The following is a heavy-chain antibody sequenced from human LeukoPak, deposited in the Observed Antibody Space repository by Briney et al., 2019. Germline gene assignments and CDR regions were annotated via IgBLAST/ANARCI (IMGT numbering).Heavy chain of an antibody. CDR3: ARDSTYYYDSSGYETDDY. CDR2: INPNSGGT. D-gene: IGHD3-22*01. CDR1: GYTFTGYY. J-gene: IGHJ4*02. Sequence: ASVKVSCKASGYTFTGYYMHWVRQAPGQGLEWMGRINPNSGGTNYAQKFQGRVTMTRGTSISTAYMELSRLRSDDTAVYYCARDSTYYYDSSGYETDDYWGQGTLVTVSS. V-gene: IGHV1-2*06.